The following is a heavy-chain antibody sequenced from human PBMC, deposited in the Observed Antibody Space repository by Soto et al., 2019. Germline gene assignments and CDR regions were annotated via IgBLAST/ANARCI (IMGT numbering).Heavy chain of an antibody. CDR3: ATNPLEDYDILTGLDAFDI. J-gene: IGHJ3*02. CDR1: GYTFTSYA. V-gene: IGHV1-3*01. D-gene: IGHD3-9*01. CDR2: INAGNGET. Sequence: GASVKVSCKASGYTFTSYAMHWVRQAPGQRLEWMGWINAGNGETIYAQKFQGRVTMTEDTSTDTAYMELSSLRSEDTAVYYCATNPLEDYDILTGLDAFDIWGQGTMVTVSS.